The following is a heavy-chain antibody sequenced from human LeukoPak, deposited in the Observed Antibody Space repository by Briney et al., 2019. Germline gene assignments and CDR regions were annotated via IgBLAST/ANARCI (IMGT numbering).Heavy chain of an antibody. J-gene: IGHJ4*02. V-gene: IGHV3-64*02. CDR3: ARRYCSSTSCSPFDY. CDR1: GFTFSSYA. D-gene: IGHD2-2*01. CDR2: ISSDGRST. Sequence: PGGSLRLSCAASGFTFSSYAMHWVRQAPGKGLQYVSAISSDGRSTYYADSVKGRFTISRDNSKNTLYLQMGSLRVEDMAVYYCARRYCSSTSCSPFDYWGQGTLVTVSS.